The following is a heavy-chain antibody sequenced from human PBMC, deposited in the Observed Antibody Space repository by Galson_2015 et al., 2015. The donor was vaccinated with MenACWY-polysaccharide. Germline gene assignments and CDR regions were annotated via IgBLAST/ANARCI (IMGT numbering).Heavy chain of an antibody. J-gene: IGHJ5*02. CDR3: ALGEGGGSPPEFDP. Sequence: ATLSLTCPVSGGSISSSSYYWGWIRQPPGKGLEWIGSIYYSGSTYYNPSLKSQVTISVDTSKNQFSRKLSSVTAADTAGYYWALGEGGGSPPEFDPWGQGTLVTVSS. CDR2: IYYSGST. D-gene: IGHD1-26*01. CDR1: GGSISSSSYY. V-gene: IGHV4-39*07.